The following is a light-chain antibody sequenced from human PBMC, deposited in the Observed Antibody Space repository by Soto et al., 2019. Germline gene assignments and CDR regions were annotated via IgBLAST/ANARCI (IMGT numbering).Light chain of an antibody. CDR1: LGSSSW. CDR2: APF. J-gene: IGKJ2*01. V-gene: IGKV1-12*01. CDR3: QQANSLPYT. Sequence: DIQMTQSPSSVSASVGDRVTITCRASLGSSSWLAWYQQNPGKAPKLLIYAPFSLQSGVPSRFSGSGSGTDFTLTISSLQPEDCATYYCQQANSLPYTFGQGTKLEIK.